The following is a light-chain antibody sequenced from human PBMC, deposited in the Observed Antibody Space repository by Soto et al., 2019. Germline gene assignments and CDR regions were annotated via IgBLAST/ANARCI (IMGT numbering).Light chain of an antibody. Sequence: QSVLTQPPSVSGAPGQRVTISCTGSSSNIGAGYDVHWYQQLPGTAPKLLIYGNSNRPSGVPDRFSGSKSGTXXXXAITGLQAEDEADYYCQSYDSSRLVVFXXG. CDR1: SSNIGAGYD. CDR3: QSYDSSRLVV. J-gene: IGLJ2*01. V-gene: IGLV1-40*01. CDR2: GNS.